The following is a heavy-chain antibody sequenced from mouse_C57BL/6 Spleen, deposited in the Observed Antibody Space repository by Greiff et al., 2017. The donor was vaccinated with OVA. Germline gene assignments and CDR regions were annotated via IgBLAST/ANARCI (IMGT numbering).Heavy chain of an antibody. J-gene: IGHJ4*01. V-gene: IGHV1-26*01. CDR2: INPNNGGT. CDR1: GYTFTDYY. Sequence: EVQVVESGPELVKPGASVKISCKASGYTFTDYYMNWVKQSHGKSLEWIGDINPNNGGTSYNQKFKGKATLTVDKSSSTAYMELRSLTSEDSAVYYCAYYGSSSYYYAMDYWGQGTSVTVSS. D-gene: IGHD1-1*01. CDR3: AYYGSSSYYYAMDY.